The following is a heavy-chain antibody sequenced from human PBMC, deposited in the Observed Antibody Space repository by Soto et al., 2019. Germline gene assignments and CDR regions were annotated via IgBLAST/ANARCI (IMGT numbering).Heavy chain of an antibody. J-gene: IGHJ5*02. CDR3: TRAARYCSTSSCLAFFYLFDP. Sequence: SSAKVSCKALGFTFTTYVFGWVRQAPVQGLEWMVWLSCFNGNSNSARKFKGRVTMTRDTSTSTLYMEMRSLTSDDTAMYYCTRAARYCSTSSCLAFFYLFDPWAQGAQVTGAS. CDR1: GFTFTTYV. D-gene: IGHD2-2*01. CDR2: LSCFNGNS. V-gene: IGHV1-18*04.